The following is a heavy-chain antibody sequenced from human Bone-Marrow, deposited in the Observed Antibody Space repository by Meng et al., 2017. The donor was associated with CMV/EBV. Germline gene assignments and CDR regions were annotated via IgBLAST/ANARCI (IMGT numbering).Heavy chain of an antibody. CDR2: ISYAGSNK. Sequence: GGSLRLSCAASGFLFYNYNMHWVRQTPGKGLEWVALISYAGSNKYYTDSVKGRFTIYRDNSNNTLYLEINSLTLEDTAVYYCARDDYGIDVWGQGTMVTVSS. CDR3: ARDDYGIDV. CDR1: GFLFYNYN. V-gene: IGHV3-30-3*01. J-gene: IGHJ6*02.